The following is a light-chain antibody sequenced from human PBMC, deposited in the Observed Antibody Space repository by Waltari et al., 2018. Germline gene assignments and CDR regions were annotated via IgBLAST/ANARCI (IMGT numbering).Light chain of an antibody. V-gene: IGKV1-5*01. CDR2: EAS. CDR3: QQYHSYSPS. J-gene: IGKJ1*01. CDR1: QSIGSS. Sequence: DIQMAQAPSTLSASVGDRVTITCRASQSIGSSLAWYQQKLGEAPKLLIYEASSFERGVPSRFSGSGSGTDFTLSISSLQPDDFATYYCQQYHSYSPSFGQGTKVEMK.